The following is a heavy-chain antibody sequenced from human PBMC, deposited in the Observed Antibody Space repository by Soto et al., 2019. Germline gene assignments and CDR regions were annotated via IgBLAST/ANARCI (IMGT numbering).Heavy chain of an antibody. D-gene: IGHD2-15*01. V-gene: IGHV1-2*04. J-gene: IGHJ3*02. CDR1: GYTFTGYY. Sequence: AAVKVSCKASGYTFTGYYMHWGRQAPGQGREGMGWINPNSGGTNYAQKFQGWVTMTRDTSISTAYMELSRLRSDDTAVYYCARELYCSGGSCYGGTLDAFDIWGQGTMVTVSS. CDR3: ARELYCSGGSCYGGTLDAFDI. CDR2: INPNSGGT.